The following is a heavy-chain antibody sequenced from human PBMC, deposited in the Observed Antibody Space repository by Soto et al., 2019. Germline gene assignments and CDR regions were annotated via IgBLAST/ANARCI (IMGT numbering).Heavy chain of an antibody. D-gene: IGHD1-1*01. CDR3: ASGIINPWYNWNDAGYFDY. CDR2: ISSSSSTI. CDR1: GFTFSSYS. J-gene: IGHJ4*02. Sequence: EVQLVESGGGLVQPGGSLRLSCAASGFTFSSYSMNWVRQAPGKGLEWVSYISSSSSTIYYADSVKGRFTISRDNAKNPLYLQMHSLRDEDTAVYYCASGIINPWYNWNDAGYFDYWGQGTLVTVSS. V-gene: IGHV3-48*02.